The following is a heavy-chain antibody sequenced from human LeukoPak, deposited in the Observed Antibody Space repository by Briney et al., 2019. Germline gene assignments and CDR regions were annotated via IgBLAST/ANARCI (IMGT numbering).Heavy chain of an antibody. D-gene: IGHD2-2*01. CDR2: MYSGTTT. CDR1: GFTVGSSY. V-gene: IGHV3-66*01. CDR3: ARDDVYCSSTSCYIDY. Sequence: GGSLRLSCAASGFTVGSSYMSWVRQAPGKGLEWVSVMYSGTTTYYADSVKGRFTISRDNSNNTLFLQMNSLRAEDTAVYYCARDDVYCSSTSCYIDYWGQGTLVTVSS. J-gene: IGHJ4*02.